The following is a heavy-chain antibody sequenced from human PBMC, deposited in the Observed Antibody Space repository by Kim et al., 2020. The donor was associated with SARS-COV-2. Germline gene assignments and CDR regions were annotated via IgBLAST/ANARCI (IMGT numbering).Heavy chain of an antibody. J-gene: IGHJ6*03. CDR3: ARDGGYCTGGVCYTSYYMDV. CDR2: ISYDGSNK. Sequence: GGSLRLSCAASGFTFSSYAMHWVRQAPGKGLEWVAVISYDGSNKYYADSVKGRFTISRDNSKNTLYLQMNSLRAEDTAVYYCARDGGYCTGGVCYTSYYMDVWGKGTTVTVSS. D-gene: IGHD2-8*02. CDR1: GFTFSSYA. V-gene: IGHV3-30-3*01.